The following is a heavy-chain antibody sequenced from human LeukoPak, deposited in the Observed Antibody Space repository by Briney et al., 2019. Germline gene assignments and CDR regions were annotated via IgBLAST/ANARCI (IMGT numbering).Heavy chain of an antibody. CDR1: GFTLSSYG. J-gene: IGHJ4*02. CDR3: AKESDYYDSSGYSFDY. V-gene: IGHV3-30*02. D-gene: IGHD3-22*01. CDR2: IRYDGSNK. Sequence: GGSLRLSCAASGFTLSSYGMHWVRQAPGKGLEWVACIRYDGSNKYYADSVKGRFTISRDNSKNTLYLQMNSLRAEDTAVHYCAKESDYYDSSGYSFDYWGQGTLVTVSS.